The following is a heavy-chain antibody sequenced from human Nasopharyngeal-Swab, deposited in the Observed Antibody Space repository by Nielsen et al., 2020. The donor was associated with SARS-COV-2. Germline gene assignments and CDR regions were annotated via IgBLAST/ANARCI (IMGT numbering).Heavy chain of an antibody. V-gene: IGHV3-23*01. D-gene: IGHD7-27*01. J-gene: IGHJ5*02. CDR3: TRGIKPKTGYH. Sequence: GGSLRLSCAASGFTFSSYAMSWVRQAPGKGLEWVSAISGSGGSTYYADSVKGRFTISRDDSKSIAYLQMNSLKTEDTAVYYCTRGIKPKTGYHWGQGTLVTVSS. CDR1: GFTFSSYA. CDR2: ISGSGGST.